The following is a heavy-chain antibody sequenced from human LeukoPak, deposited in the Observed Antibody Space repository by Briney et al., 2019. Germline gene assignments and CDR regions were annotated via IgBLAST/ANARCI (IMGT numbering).Heavy chain of an antibody. CDR1: GFTFSSYS. CDR2: INGDGSGT. J-gene: IGHJ4*02. Sequence: PGGSLRLSCAASGFTFSSYSMNWVRQAPGKGLVWVSRINGDGSGTGYADSVKGRFTISRDNAKNTLYLQMNSLRAEDTAVYYCSREIRPAGTDSWGQGTLVTVSS. D-gene: IGHD6-13*01. CDR3: SREIRPAGTDS. V-gene: IGHV3-74*01.